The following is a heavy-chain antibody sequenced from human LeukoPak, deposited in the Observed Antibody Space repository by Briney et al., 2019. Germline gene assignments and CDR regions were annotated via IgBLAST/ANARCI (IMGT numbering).Heavy chain of an antibody. J-gene: IGHJ4*02. D-gene: IGHD3-22*01. CDR3: ARAPDYYDSSGYSLGFDY. CDR2: TYYRSKWYN. CDR1: GDSVSSNSAA. V-gene: IGHV6-1*01. Sequence: SQTLSLTCAISGDSVSSNSAAWNWIRQSPSRGLEWLGRTYYRSKWYNDYAVSVKSRITINPDTSKNQFSLQLNSVTPEDTAVYYCARAPDYYDSSGYSLGFDYWGQGTLVTVSS.